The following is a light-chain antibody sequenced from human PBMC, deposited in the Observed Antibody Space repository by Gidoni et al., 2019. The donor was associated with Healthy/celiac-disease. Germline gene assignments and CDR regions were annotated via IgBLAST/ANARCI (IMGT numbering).Light chain of an antibody. CDR2: AAS. CDR1: QSISSY. J-gene: IGKJ4*01. CDR3: QQSYSTPLT. V-gene: IGKV1-39*01. Sequence: DIQITQSPSSHSASVGDRVTITCRASQSISSYLHWYQQKPGKAPKLLIYAASSLQSGVPSRFSGSGSGTYFTLTISSLQPEDFATYYWQQSYSTPLTFGGGTKVEIK.